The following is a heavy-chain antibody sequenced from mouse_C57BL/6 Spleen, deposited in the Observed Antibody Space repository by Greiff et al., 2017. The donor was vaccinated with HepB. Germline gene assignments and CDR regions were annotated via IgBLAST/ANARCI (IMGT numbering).Heavy chain of an antibody. V-gene: IGHV1-78*01. J-gene: IGHJ4*01. CDR2: IYPRDGST. CDR1: GYTFTDHT. Sequence: VQGVESDAELVKPGASVKISCKVSGYTFTDHTIHWMKQRPEQGLEWIGYIYPRDGSTKYNEKFKGKATLTADKSSSTAYMQLNSLTSEDSAVYFCARLGSSLFYAMDYWGQGTSVTVSS. CDR3: ARLGSSLFYAMDY. D-gene: IGHD1-1*01.